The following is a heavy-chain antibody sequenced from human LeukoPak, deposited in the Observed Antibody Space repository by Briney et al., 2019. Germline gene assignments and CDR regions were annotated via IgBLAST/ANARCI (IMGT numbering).Heavy chain of an antibody. CDR1: GGSISSSSYY. D-gene: IGHD3-10*01. V-gene: IGHV4-39*07. J-gene: IGHJ4*02. CDR3: ARGRSLLWFGELWGLDY. Sequence: SETLSLTCTVSGGSISSSSYYWGWIRQHPGKGLEWIGYIYYSGSTYYNPSLKSRVTISVDTSKNQFSLKLSSVTAADTAVYYCARGRSLLWFGELWGLDYWGQGTLVTVSS. CDR2: IYYSGST.